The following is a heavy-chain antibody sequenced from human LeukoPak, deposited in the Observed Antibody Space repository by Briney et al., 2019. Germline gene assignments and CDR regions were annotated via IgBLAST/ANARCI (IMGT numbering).Heavy chain of an antibody. CDR2: ISWDGGST. V-gene: IGHV3-43D*03. CDR3: AKDALPIVGATRGLDY. CDR1: GFTFDDFA. Sequence: GGSLRLSCAASGFTFDDFAMHWVRQAPGKGLEWVSLISWDGGSTYYADSVKGRFTISRDNSKNSLYLQMSSLTAEDTALYYCAKDALPIVGATRGLDYWGQGTLVTVSS. D-gene: IGHD1-26*01. J-gene: IGHJ4*02.